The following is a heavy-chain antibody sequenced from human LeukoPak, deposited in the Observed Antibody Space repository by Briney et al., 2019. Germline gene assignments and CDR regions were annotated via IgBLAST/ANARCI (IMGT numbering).Heavy chain of an antibody. Sequence: GGSLRLSCAASGFTFSDAYMSWIRQAPGKGLEWVSYISPSGNIIHYADSVKGRFTISRDNAKNSLYLQMNSLRAEDTALYYCARVRPGQWLLRDAFDIWGQGTMVTVSS. CDR1: GFTFSDAY. CDR3: ARVRPGQWLLRDAFDI. D-gene: IGHD6-19*01. J-gene: IGHJ3*02. CDR2: ISPSGNII. V-gene: IGHV3-11*04.